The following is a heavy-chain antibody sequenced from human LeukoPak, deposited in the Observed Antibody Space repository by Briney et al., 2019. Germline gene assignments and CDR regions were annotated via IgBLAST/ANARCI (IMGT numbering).Heavy chain of an antibody. CDR1: GGAFSSYA. CDR3: ARIPEPTVQSDYYGMDV. Sequence: GASVKVSCKASGGAFSSYAISWVRQAPGQGLEWMGRIIPILGIANYAQKFQGRVTITADKSTSTAYMELSSLRSEDTAVYYCARIPEPTVQSDYYGMDVWGQGTTVTVSS. CDR2: IIPILGIA. J-gene: IGHJ6*02. D-gene: IGHD4-4*01. V-gene: IGHV1-69*04.